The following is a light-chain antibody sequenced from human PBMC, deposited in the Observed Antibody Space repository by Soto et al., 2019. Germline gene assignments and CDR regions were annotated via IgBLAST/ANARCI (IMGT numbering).Light chain of an antibody. CDR2: GAS. CDR3: QHYVPAPETWT. J-gene: IGKJ1*01. V-gene: IGKV3-20*01. CDR1: QSVRNSY. Sequence: EIVLTQSPGTLSLSPGERATLSCRASQSVRNSYLAWYQQKRGQAPRLLIYGASSRATGIPDRFSGSGSGTDFTRTISRLEPEDFAVYFCQHYVPAPETWTFGQGPKVEIK.